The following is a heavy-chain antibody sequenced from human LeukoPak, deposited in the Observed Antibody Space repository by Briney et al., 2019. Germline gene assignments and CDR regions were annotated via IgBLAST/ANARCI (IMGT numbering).Heavy chain of an antibody. Sequence: GGSLRLSCAASGFTFSNYWMSWVRQAPGKGLEWVADIKRDGSEKHYVDSVKGRFTISRDDAKNSLCLQMNSLRAEDTAVYYCALNMIGGQIFDFWGQGTLVTVSS. D-gene: IGHD3-16*01. V-gene: IGHV3-7*01. CDR2: IKRDGSEK. CDR1: GFTFSNYW. J-gene: IGHJ4*02. CDR3: ALNMIGGQIFDF.